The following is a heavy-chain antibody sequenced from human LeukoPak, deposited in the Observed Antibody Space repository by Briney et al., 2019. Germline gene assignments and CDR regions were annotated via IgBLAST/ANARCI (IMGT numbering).Heavy chain of an antibody. V-gene: IGHV4-59*01. Sequence: SETLSLTCTVSGGSISSYYWSWIRQPPGKGLEWIGYIYYSGSTNYNPSLKSRVTISVDTSKNQFSLKLSSVTAADTAVYYCARRPYELGKEVAFDIWGQGTMVTVSS. J-gene: IGHJ3*02. CDR3: ARRPYELGKEVAFDI. D-gene: IGHD2-2*01. CDR2: IYYSGST. CDR1: GGSISSYY.